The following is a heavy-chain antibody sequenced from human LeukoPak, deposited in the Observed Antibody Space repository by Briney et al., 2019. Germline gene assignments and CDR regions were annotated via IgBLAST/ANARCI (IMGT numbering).Heavy chain of an antibody. J-gene: IGHJ4*02. CDR2: ISAYNGNT. D-gene: IGHD3-10*01. V-gene: IGHV1-18*04. CDR1: GYTFTSYG. Sequence: CASVKVSCKASGYTFTSYGISWVRQAPGQGLEWMGWISAYNGNTNYAQKLQGRVTMTTDTSTSTAYMELRSLRSDDTAVYYCARVGPHYGSGKLEDYWGQGTLVTVSS. CDR3: ARVGPHYGSGKLEDY.